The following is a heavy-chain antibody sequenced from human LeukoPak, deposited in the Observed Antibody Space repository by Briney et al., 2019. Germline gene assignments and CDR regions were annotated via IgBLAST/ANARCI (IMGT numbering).Heavy chain of an antibody. D-gene: IGHD6-19*01. Sequence: PGGSLRLSCAASGFTFNRDWTAWVRQAPGKGLEWVANIKEDGSEKNYVDSVKGRFTISRDNAVNSVYLQMNDLRAEDTGVYHCATKEPSTSGWSYWGQGTLVTVSS. CDR3: ATKEPSTSGWSY. J-gene: IGHJ4*02. V-gene: IGHV3-7*01. CDR1: GFTFNRDW. CDR2: IKEDGSEK.